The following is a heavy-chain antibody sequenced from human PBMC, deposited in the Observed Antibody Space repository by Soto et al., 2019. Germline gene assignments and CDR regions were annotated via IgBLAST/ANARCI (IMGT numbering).Heavy chain of an antibody. J-gene: IGHJ4*02. CDR1: GGTFSSYA. V-gene: IGHV1-69*13. CDR3: ARGDYGDYGPRYYFDY. D-gene: IGHD4-17*01. Sequence: GASVKVSCKASGGTFSSYAISWVRQAPGQGLEWMGGIIPIFGTANYAQKFQGRVTITADESTSTAYMELSSLRSEDTAVYYCARGDYGDYGPRYYFDYWGQGTLVTAPQ. CDR2: IIPIFGTA.